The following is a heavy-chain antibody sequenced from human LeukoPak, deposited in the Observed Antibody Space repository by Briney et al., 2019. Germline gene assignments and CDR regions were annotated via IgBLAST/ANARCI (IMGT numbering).Heavy chain of an antibody. Sequence: PSETLSLTCAVYGGSFSAYYWSWIRQSPGKGLQWIAEVNHRGDTNYNPCVKGRVTISVDTSKNQFSLKVTSLTAADTAVYYCARGPTISETGYFDYWGQGTLVTVSS. CDR3: ARGPTISETGYFDY. D-gene: IGHD1-1*01. V-gene: IGHV4-34*01. CDR1: GGSFSAYY. J-gene: IGHJ4*03. CDR2: VNHRGDT.